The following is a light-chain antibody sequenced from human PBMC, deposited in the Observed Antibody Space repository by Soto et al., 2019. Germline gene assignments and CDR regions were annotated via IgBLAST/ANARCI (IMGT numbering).Light chain of an antibody. J-gene: IGLJ2*01. CDR3: AAWDGSLNVVL. Sequence: QSALTQPPSASGTPGQRVAISCSGSSSNIGTNTVNWYQQLPGSAPQLLIYNTNQRPSGVPGRFSGSKSGASASLAISGLQSEDEADYYCAAWDGSLNVVLFGGGTQLTVL. V-gene: IGLV1-44*01. CDR2: NTN. CDR1: SSNIGTNT.